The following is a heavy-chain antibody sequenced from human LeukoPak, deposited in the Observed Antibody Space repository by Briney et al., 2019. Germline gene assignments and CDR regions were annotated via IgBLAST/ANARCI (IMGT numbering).Heavy chain of an antibody. CDR3: ARGGFCSGSHFDY. CDR1: GYTFTSYD. D-gene: IGHD3-10*02. J-gene: IGHJ4*02. V-gene: IGHV1-8*01. Sequence: GASVKVSCKASGYTFTSYDINWVRQATGQGLEWMGWMNPNSGDTGYVQKFQGRVTMTRSISISTAYMELSSLRSEDTAIYYCARGGFCSGSHFDYWGQGTLVTVPS. CDR2: MNPNSGDT.